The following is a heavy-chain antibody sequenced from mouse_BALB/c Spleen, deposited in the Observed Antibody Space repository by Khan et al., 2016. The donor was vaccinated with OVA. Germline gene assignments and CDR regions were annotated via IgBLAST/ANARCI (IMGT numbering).Heavy chain of an antibody. J-gene: IGHJ2*01. CDR2: IRSGSSTT. Sequence: EVELVESGGGLVQPGGSRKLSCAASGFTFSRFGMHWVRQAPEKGLVWVAYIRSGSSTTNYGDTVKGRFTISRDNPKNTLFLQMTSLTSEDTAMYYCARDSNFDYWGQGTTLTVSS. CDR1: GFTFSRFG. V-gene: IGHV5-17*02. CDR3: ARDSNFDY.